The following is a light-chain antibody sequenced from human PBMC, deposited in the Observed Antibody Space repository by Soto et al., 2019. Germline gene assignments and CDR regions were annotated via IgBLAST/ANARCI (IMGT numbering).Light chain of an antibody. CDR3: QQRSNWPLT. CDR2: AAS. CDR1: QSISSY. J-gene: IGKJ3*01. V-gene: IGKV3-11*01. Sequence: EIVLTQSPATLSLSPGERATLSCRASQSISSYLAWYQQKPGQAPRLLSYAASKRATGIPARFSGSGSGTDFTLTISSLEPEDFAVYYCQQRSNWPLTFGPGTKVDIK.